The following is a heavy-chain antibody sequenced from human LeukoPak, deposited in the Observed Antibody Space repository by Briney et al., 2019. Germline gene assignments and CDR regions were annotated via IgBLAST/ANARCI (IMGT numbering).Heavy chain of an antibody. CDR2: ISCDGSNK. CDR1: GFTFGSYG. CDR3: AKDLWRVTKTSDY. V-gene: IGHV3-30*18. J-gene: IGHJ4*02. Sequence: GGSLRLSCAASGFTFGSYGMHWVRQAPGKGLEWVAVISCDGSNKYYADSVKGRFTISRDNSKNTLYLQMNSLRAEDTAVYYCAKDLWRVTKTSDYWGQGTLVTVSS.